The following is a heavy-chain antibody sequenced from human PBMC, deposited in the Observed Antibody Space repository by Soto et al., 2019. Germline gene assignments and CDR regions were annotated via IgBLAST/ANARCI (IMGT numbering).Heavy chain of an antibody. J-gene: IGHJ4*02. CDR3: AKDRGSADSGGSDVDY. CDR1: GSTFSSSG. CDR2: ISSDGSNK. Sequence: GGSLRPSCAASGSTFSSSGIHWVRQAPGTGLEWVAVISSDGSNKYYGDSVQGRFTISRDNSTNTPFLQMNSMRVDDTAVYYCAKDRGSADSGGSDVDYWGQGTPVTFAS. D-gene: IGHD2-15*01. V-gene: IGHV3-30*18.